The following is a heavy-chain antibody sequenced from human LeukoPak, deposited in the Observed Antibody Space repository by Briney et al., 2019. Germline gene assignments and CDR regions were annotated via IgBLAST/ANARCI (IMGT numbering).Heavy chain of an antibody. CDR1: GYTFASFG. V-gene: IGHV1-18*01. Sequence: VASVKVSCKASGYTFASFGITWVRQAPGQGLEWMGWINTHNGDTNYAQKLQGRVTMTTDTSTSTAYMELRSLRSDDTAVYYCARDGVGYGSWNYWGQGTLVTVSS. CDR3: ARDGVGYGSWNY. CDR2: INTHNGDT. D-gene: IGHD6-13*01. J-gene: IGHJ4*02.